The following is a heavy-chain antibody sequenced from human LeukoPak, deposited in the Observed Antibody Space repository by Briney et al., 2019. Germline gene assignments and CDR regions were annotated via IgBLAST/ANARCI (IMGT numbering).Heavy chain of an antibody. CDR3: ARGRDSSGWYVGSWFDP. V-gene: IGHV4-59*08. J-gene: IGHJ5*02. Sequence: SETLSLTCTVSGGSISSYYWSWVRQPPGKGLEWIGYIYYSGSTNYNPSLKSRVTISVDTSKNQFSLKLSSVTAADTAVYYCARGRDSSGWYVGSWFDPWGQGILVTVSS. D-gene: IGHD6-19*01. CDR2: IYYSGST. CDR1: GGSISSYY.